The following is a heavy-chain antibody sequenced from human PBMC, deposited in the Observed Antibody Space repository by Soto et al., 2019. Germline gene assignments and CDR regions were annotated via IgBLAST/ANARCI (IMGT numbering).Heavy chain of an antibody. J-gene: IGHJ6*02. D-gene: IGHD1-26*01. Sequence: ASVKVSCKASGGTFSSYAISWVRQAPGQGLEWMGGIIPIFGTANYAQKFQGRVTITADESTSTAYMELSSLRSEDTAVYYCARGWVGATPDYYYYYGMDVWGQGTTVTVSS. CDR1: GGTFSSYA. V-gene: IGHV1-69*13. CDR2: IIPIFGTA. CDR3: ARGWVGATPDYYYYYGMDV.